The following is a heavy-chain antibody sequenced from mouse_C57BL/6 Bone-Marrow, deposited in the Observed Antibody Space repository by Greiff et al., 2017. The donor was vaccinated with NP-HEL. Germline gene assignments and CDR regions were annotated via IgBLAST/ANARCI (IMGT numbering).Heavy chain of an antibody. V-gene: IGHV1-15*01. D-gene: IGHD2-2*01. CDR3: TRWDPYGYDGAWFAY. CDR2: IDPETGGT. J-gene: IGHJ3*01. Sequence: QVQLQQSGAELVRPGASVTLSCKASGYTFTDYEMHWVKQTPVHGLEWIGAIDPETGGTAYNQKFKGKAILTADKSSSPAYMEHRSLTSEDSAVYYCTRWDPYGYDGAWFAYWGQGTLVTVSA. CDR1: GYTFTDYE.